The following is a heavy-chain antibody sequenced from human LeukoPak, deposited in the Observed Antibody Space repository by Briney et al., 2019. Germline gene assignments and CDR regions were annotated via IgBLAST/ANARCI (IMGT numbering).Heavy chain of an antibody. CDR2: IIPIFGTA. CDR1: GGTFSSYA. CDR3: ARAGADFDFWSGYCKRGRWFDP. Sequence: GASVKVSCKASGGTFSSYAISWVRQAPGQGLEWMGGIIPIFGTANYAQKFQGRVTITADESTSTAYMELSSLRSEDTAVYYCARAGADFDFWSGYCKRGRWFDPWGQGTLVTVSS. V-gene: IGHV1-69*13. D-gene: IGHD3-3*01. J-gene: IGHJ5*02.